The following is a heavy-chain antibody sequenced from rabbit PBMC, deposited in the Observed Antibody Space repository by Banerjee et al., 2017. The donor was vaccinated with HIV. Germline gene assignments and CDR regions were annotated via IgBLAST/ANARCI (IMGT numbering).Heavy chain of an antibody. D-gene: IGHD3-1*01. J-gene: IGHJ3*01. V-gene: IGHV1S45*01. CDR2: INTGDGST. Sequence: QEQVVESGGGLVTLGGSLKLSCKASGIDFSSYYQMCWVRQAPGKGLEWIGCINTGDGSTYYASWAKGRFTISKTSSTTVTLQMTSLTAADTATYFCARFINGDIGYGDLWGQGTLVTVS. CDR1: GIDFSSYYQ. CDR3: ARFINGDIGYGDL.